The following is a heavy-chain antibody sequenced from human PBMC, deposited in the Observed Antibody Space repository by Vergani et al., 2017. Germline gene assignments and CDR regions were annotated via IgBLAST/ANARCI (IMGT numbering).Heavy chain of an antibody. CDR3: ARDAITMIVSGLHWFDP. D-gene: IGHD3-22*01. CDR2: ISSNGGST. J-gene: IGHJ5*02. V-gene: IGHV3-64*04. Sequence: VQLVESGGGLVQPGGSLRLSCSASGFTFSSYAMHWVRQAPGKGLEYVSAISSNGGSTYYADSVKGRFTISRDNSKNTLYLQMNSLRDEDTAVYYCARDAITMIVSGLHWFDPWGQGTLVTVSS. CDR1: GFTFSSYA.